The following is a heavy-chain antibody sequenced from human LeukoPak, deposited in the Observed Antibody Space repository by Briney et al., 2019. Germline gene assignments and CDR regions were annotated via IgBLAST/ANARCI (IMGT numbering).Heavy chain of an antibody. D-gene: IGHD4-11*01. V-gene: IGHV3-30*02. CDR3: AKGSTTVDGRNVDY. CDR2: IRYDGSNK. J-gene: IGHJ4*02. Sequence: IRYDGSNKYYADSVKGRFTISRDNSKNTLYLQMNSLRAEDTAVYYCAKGSTTVDGRNVDYWGQGTLVTVSS.